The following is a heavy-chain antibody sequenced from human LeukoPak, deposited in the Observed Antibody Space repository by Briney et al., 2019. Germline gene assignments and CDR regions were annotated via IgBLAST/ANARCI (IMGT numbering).Heavy chain of an antibody. Sequence: GGSLRLSCAASGFTFSTNWMHRVRHAPGKGLVWVSRVNSDGSSTTYADSVKGRFAISRDNAKNTLYLQMSSLRAEDTAVYYCARVTYYDDSTGYRFDYWGQGTLVTVSS. V-gene: IGHV3-74*01. CDR1: GFTFSTNW. CDR3: ARVTYYDDSTGYRFDY. J-gene: IGHJ4*02. D-gene: IGHD3-22*01. CDR2: VNSDGSST.